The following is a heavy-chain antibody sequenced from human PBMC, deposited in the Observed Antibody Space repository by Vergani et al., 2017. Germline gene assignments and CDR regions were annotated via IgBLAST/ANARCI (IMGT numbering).Heavy chain of an antibody. Sequence: QVQLQESGPGLLKPSETLSLTCTVPGGPISSYYWSWIRQPPGKGLEWIGYIYYSGSTNYNPSLKSRVTISVDTSKNQFSLKLSSVTAPDTAVYYCARVKYDYGSGSYSGDNWFDPWGQGTLVTVSS. V-gene: IGHV4-59*01. D-gene: IGHD3-10*01. CDR3: ARVKYDYGSGSYSGDNWFDP. CDR1: GGPISSYY. CDR2: IYYSGST. J-gene: IGHJ5*02.